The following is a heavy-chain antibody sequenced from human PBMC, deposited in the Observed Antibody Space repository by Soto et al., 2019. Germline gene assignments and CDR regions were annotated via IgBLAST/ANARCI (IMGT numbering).Heavy chain of an antibody. CDR2: INDSRST. Sequence: SETLSLTCAVYGGSFSGYYWSWIRQPPGKGLEWIGEINDSRSTNYNPSLKSRVTISVDTSKNQFSLKLSSVTAADTAVYYCARVNILTGSDAFDIWGQGTMVTVSS. CDR1: GGSFSGYY. CDR3: ARVNILTGSDAFDI. D-gene: IGHD3-9*01. J-gene: IGHJ3*02. V-gene: IGHV4-34*01.